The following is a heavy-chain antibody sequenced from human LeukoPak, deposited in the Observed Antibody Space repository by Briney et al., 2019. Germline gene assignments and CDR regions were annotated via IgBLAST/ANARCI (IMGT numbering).Heavy chain of an antibody. Sequence: GASVNVSCKASGGTFISYAISWVRQAPGQGLEWMGGIIPICGTANYAQKFQGRVTITADKSTSTAYMELSSLRSEDTAVYYCARMYYYGSGPRDYYYYYYMDVWGKGTTVTISS. J-gene: IGHJ6*03. CDR3: ARMYYYGSGPRDYYYYYYMDV. V-gene: IGHV1-69*06. D-gene: IGHD3-10*01. CDR1: GGTFISYA. CDR2: IIPICGTA.